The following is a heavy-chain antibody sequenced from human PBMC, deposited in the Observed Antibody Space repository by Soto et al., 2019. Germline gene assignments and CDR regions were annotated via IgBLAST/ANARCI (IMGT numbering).Heavy chain of an antibody. J-gene: IGHJ4*02. V-gene: IGHV1-18*01. CDR2: ISAYNGNT. CDR3: ARDDGPSDYYDSSGYYTSDY. Sequence: GASVKVSCKASGYTFTSYGISWVRQAPGQGLEWMGWISAYNGNTNYAQKLQGRVTMTTDTSTSTAYMELRSLRSDDTAVYYCARDDGPSDYYDSSGYYTSDYWGQGTLVTVS. D-gene: IGHD3-22*01. CDR1: GYTFTSYG.